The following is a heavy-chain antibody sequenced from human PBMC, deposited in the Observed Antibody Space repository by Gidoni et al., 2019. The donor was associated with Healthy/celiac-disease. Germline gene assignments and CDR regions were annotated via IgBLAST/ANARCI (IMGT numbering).Heavy chain of an antibody. CDR2: IYPSGST. D-gene: IGHD6-19*01. CDR3: ARVSYSSGWSYDY. Sequence: QVQLQESGPGLVKPSQTLSLTCTVSGGSLSSGSYYWSWIRQPAGKGLEWIGRIYPSGSTNYNPSLKSRVTISVDTSKNQFSLKLSSVTAADTAVYYCARVSYSSGWSYDYWGQGTLVTVSS. CDR1: GGSLSSGSYY. V-gene: IGHV4-61*02. J-gene: IGHJ4*02.